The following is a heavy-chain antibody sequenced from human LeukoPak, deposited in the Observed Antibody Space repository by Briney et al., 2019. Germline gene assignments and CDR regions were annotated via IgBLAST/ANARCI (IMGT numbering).Heavy chain of an antibody. J-gene: IGHJ6*03. D-gene: IGHD3-16*01. CDR1: GYTFTGYY. CDR3: ASTLFPYTGNYYYYYMDV. CDR2: INPNSGGT. Sequence: ASVKVSCKASGYTFTGYYMHWVRQAPGQGLEWMGWINPNSGGTNYAQKFQGRVTMTRDTSISTAYMELSRLRSDDTAVYYCASTLFPYTGNYYYYYMDVWGKGTTVTVSS. V-gene: IGHV1-2*02.